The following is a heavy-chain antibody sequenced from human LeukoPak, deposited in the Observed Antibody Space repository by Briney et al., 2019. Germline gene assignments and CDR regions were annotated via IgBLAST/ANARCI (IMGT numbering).Heavy chain of an antibody. D-gene: IGHD3-22*01. V-gene: IGHV3-74*01. CDR1: GFTFSSYW. J-gene: IGHJ4*02. CDR2: IKSDGSGT. Sequence: GGSLRLSCAASGFTFSSYWMHWVRQAPGKGLVWVSRIKSDGSGTTYADSVKGRFTISRDNSKNTLYLQMNSLRVEDTAVYYCAKSNGYFEYWGQGTLVPVSS. CDR3: AKSNGYFEY.